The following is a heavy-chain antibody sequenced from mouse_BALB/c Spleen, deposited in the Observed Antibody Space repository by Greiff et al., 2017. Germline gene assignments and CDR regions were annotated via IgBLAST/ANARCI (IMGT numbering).Heavy chain of an antibody. V-gene: IGHV14-4*02. D-gene: IGHD1-1*01. CDR2: IDPENGDT. CDR3: NADYYGSSSFDY. Sequence: VQLQQSGAELVRSGASVKLSCTASGFNIKDYYMHWVKQRPEQGLEWIGWIDPENGDTEYAPKFQGKATMTADTSSNTAYLQLSSLTSEDTAVYYCNADYYGSSSFDYWGQGTTLTVSS. J-gene: IGHJ2*01. CDR1: GFNIKDYY.